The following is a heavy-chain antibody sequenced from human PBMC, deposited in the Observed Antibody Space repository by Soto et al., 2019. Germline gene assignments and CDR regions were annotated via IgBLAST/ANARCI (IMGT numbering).Heavy chain of an antibody. CDR1: VFPFGANA. CDR2: LSNTGRRT. D-gene: IGHD1-26*01. J-gene: IGHJ4*02. CDR3: ATEMGATQGPFDN. Sequence: EVQVLESGGGLVQPGGSPRLSCVVSVFPFGANAMSWVRQAPGKGLEWVSGLSNTGRRTSYADSVKGRFNISRDNSENTVYLQMNSLRVEDTAVYYCATEMGATQGPFDNWGQGTLVTVSS. V-gene: IGHV3-23*01.